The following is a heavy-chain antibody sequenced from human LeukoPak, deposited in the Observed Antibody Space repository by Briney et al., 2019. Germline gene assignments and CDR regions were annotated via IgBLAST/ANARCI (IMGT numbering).Heavy chain of an antibody. Sequence: GGSLRLSCAASGFTFSSYGMHWVRQAPGKGLEWVSYISSSGSTIYYADSVKGRFTISRDNAKNSLYLQMNSLRAEDAAVYYCARSIVYAITAGFDYWGQGTLVTVSS. CDR3: ARSIVYAITAGFDY. J-gene: IGHJ4*02. CDR1: GFTFSSYG. D-gene: IGHD2-8*01. CDR2: ISSSGSTI. V-gene: IGHV3-48*04.